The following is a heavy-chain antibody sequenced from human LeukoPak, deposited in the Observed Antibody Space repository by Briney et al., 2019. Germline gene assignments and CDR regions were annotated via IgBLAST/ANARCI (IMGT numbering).Heavy chain of an antibody. J-gene: IGHJ3*02. D-gene: IGHD3-16*01. CDR1: GGSISGYH. CDR3: ARRGLENAYHANDGFDI. CDR2: IYYSGST. Sequence: SETLSLTCTVSGGSISGYHWSWIRQPPGKGLEWIGYIYYSGSTKYNPSLKSRVTMSVDTSKSQFSLNLSSVTAADTALYYCARRGLENAYHANDGFDIWGQGTMVTVSS. V-gene: IGHV4-59*01.